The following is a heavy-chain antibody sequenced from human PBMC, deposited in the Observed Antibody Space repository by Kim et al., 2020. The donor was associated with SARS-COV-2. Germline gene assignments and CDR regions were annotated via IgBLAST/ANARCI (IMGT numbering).Heavy chain of an antibody. Sequence: GGSLRISCAASGFTFSSYAMHWVRQAPGKGLEWVAVISYDGSNKYYADSVKGRFTISRDNSKNTLYLQMNSLRAEDTAVYYCARDYYDSSGYSYGMDVWGQGTTVTVSS. CDR3: ARDYYDSSGYSYGMDV. CDR2: ISYDGSNK. V-gene: IGHV3-30*04. D-gene: IGHD3-22*01. J-gene: IGHJ6*02. CDR1: GFTFSSYA.